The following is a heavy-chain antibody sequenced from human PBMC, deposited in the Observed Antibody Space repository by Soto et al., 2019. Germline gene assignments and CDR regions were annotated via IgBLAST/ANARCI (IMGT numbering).Heavy chain of an antibody. J-gene: IGHJ4*02. Sequence: EVQLVESGGGLIQPGGSLRLSCAASGFAVSSKYMTWVRQAPGKGLEWVSVIYGGGTTYYADSVKGRFTISRDTSKNTLYLQINSRRAEDTAVYYCVQTTGRACFDFLGQGTLVTVSS. D-gene: IGHD1-1*01. CDR3: VQTTGRACFDF. V-gene: IGHV3-53*01. CDR1: GFAVSSKY. CDR2: IYGGGTT.